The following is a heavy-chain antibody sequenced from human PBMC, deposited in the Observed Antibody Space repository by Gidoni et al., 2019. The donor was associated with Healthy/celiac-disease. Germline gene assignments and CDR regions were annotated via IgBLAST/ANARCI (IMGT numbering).Heavy chain of an antibody. J-gene: IGHJ4*02. CDR1: GGTFSSYA. D-gene: IGHD2-8*02. V-gene: IGHV1-69*01. Sequence: QVQLVQSGAEVKKPGSSVKVSCKASGGTFSSYAISWVRQAPGQGLEWMGGIIPIFGTANYAQKFQGRVTITADESTSTAYMELSSLRSEDTAVYYCATATIFCTGGVCPTNNFDYWGQGTLVTVSS. CDR3: ATATIFCTGGVCPTNNFDY. CDR2: IIPIFGTA.